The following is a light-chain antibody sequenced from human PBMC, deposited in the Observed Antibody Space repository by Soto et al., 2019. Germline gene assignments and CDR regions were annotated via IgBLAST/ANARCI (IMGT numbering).Light chain of an antibody. CDR2: HNN. Sequence: QSVLTQPPSASGTPGQRVTISCSGSRSNIGSNAVNWYQQLPGTAPKLLIFHNNHRPSGVPDRFSGSKSGTSASLAISGLQSEDETDYYCAAWDDSLNGWVFGGGTKLTVL. CDR1: RSNIGSNA. CDR3: AAWDDSLNGWV. V-gene: IGLV1-44*01. J-gene: IGLJ3*02.